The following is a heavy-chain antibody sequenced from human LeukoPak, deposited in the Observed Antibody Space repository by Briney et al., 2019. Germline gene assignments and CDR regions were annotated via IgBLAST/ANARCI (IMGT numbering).Heavy chain of an antibody. J-gene: IGHJ4*02. D-gene: IGHD3-10*01. CDR3: ARDTYGSDY. V-gene: IGHV3-30*04. Sequence: PGGSLRLSCAASGFIFSNYAMHWVRQAPGKGLEWLIFISYDGSNKYYADSVKGRFTISRDNSKNTLYLQMNSLRAEDTAVHYCARDTYGSDYWGQGTLVTVSS. CDR1: GFIFSNYA. CDR2: ISYDGSNK.